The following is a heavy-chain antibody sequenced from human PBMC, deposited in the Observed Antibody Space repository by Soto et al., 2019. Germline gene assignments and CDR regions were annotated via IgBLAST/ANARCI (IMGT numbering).Heavy chain of an antibody. D-gene: IGHD4-4*01. Sequence: DVQLLESGGGLVQPGGSLRLSCAASGFRFSTYDMSWVRQAPGKGLEWVSVMSGSGSGTYYADSVKGRFTLSRDTSKNALYLQTNSLRAEDTAVYYCGRQAKLTTVTASVGYYYGLDVWGQGTTVTFSS. CDR2: MSGSGSGT. CDR1: GFRFSTYD. J-gene: IGHJ6*02. V-gene: IGHV3-23*01. CDR3: GRQAKLTTVTASVGYYYGLDV.